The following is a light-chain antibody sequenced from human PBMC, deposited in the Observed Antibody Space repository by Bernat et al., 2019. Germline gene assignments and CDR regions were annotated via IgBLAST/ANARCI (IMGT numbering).Light chain of an antibody. CDR1: SSDVGSYNR. CDR2: EVT. Sequence: QSALTQPPSVSGSPGQSVTISCTGTSSDVGSYNRVSWYQQPPGTAPKLMIYEVTNRPSGVPDRFSGSKSANTASLTISGLQADDEAAYYCSSYTSTNTWVFGGGTKLTVL. J-gene: IGLJ3*02. CDR3: SSYTSTNTWV. V-gene: IGLV2-18*02.